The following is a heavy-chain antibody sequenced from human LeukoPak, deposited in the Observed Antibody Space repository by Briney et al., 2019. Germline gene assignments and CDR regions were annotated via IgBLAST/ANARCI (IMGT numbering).Heavy chain of an antibody. V-gene: IGHV3-66*02. CDR1: GFTVSSDY. J-gene: IGHJ4*02. Sequence: GGSLRLSCAASGFTVSSDYMGWVRQAPGKGLEYVSIIYSGGNTYYADSVKGRFTIPRDNSKNTLYLQMNSLRAEDTAVYYCARDSHKLHSSAYFYFFDCWGQGTLVSVSS. D-gene: IGHD3-22*01. CDR3: ARDSHKLHSSAYFYFFDC. CDR2: IYSGGNT.